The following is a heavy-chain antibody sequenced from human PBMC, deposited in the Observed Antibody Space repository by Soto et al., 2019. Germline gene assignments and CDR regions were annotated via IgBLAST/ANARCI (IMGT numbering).Heavy chain of an antibody. D-gene: IGHD3-10*01. V-gene: IGHV3-74*01. CDR2: ISTDGSGT. Sequence: PGGSLRLSCAASGFTFSSDWMHWVRQAPGKGLVYVSRISTDGSGTNYADSVKGRFTISRDNSKSTLYLQMRSLRADDTAVYYCVKKNSGNNNWYLLWGQGTLVTVSS. CDR3: VKKNSGNNNWYLL. J-gene: IGHJ4*02. CDR1: GFTFSSDW.